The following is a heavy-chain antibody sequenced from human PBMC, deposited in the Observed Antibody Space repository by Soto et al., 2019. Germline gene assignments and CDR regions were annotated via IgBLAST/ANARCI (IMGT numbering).Heavy chain of an antibody. D-gene: IGHD1-26*01. Sequence: GESLKISCKGSGYSFTSYCISWVRQMPGKGLEWMGRIDPSDSYTNSSPSFQGHVTISADKSISTAYLQWSSLKASDTAMYYCARPGGFGSGSYNYGMDVWGQGTTVTVSS. CDR2: IDPSDSYT. CDR1: GYSFTSYC. V-gene: IGHV5-10-1*01. J-gene: IGHJ6*02. CDR3: ARPGGFGSGSYNYGMDV.